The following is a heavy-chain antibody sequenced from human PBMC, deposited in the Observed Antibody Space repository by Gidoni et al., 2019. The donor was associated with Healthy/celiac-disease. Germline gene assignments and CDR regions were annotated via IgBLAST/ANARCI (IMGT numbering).Heavy chain of an antibody. CDR1: AGTFSSCA. D-gene: IGHD3-22*01. Sequence: QVQLVQSGAEVKKPGFSVKVSCQAAAGTFSSCAISWVRQAPGQGLEWMGGIIPIFGTANDAQKFQGRVTITADESTSTAYMELSSLRSEDTAVYYCARSSYDSSGYRVFGAFDIWGQGTMVTVSS. CDR2: IIPIFGTA. CDR3: ARSSYDSSGYRVFGAFDI. V-gene: IGHV1-69*01. J-gene: IGHJ3*02.